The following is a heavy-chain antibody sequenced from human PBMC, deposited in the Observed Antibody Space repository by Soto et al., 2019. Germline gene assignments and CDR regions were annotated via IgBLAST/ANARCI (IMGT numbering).Heavy chain of an antibody. D-gene: IGHD6-13*01. V-gene: IGHV3-11*01. CDR2: ISSSGNSI. Sequence: GGSLRLSCAASGFTFSDYYMTWIRQAPGKGLEWVSYISSSGNSIYYADSVRGRFTVSRDNAKNSLFLQMNSLRAEDTAVYYCERRAEAGRSFDYWGLGTLVTVSS. CDR1: GFTFSDYY. CDR3: ERRAEAGRSFDY. J-gene: IGHJ4*02.